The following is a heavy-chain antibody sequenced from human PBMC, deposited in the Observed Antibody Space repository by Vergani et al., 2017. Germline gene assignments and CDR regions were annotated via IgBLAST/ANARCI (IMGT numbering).Heavy chain of an antibody. Sequence: EVQVVESGGGLIKPGGSLRLSCVVSGITFKNAWINWVRQAPGKGLEWVSVIYSGGSTYYADSVKGRFTISRDNSKNTLYLQMNSLRAEDTAVYYCASVSSSWNYFDYWGQGTLVTVSS. CDR3: ASVSSSWNYFDY. D-gene: IGHD6-13*01. V-gene: IGHV3-66*02. CDR1: GITFKNAW. J-gene: IGHJ4*02. CDR2: IYSGGST.